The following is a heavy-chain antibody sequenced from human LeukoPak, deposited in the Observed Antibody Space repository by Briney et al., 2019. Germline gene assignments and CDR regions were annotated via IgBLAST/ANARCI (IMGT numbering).Heavy chain of an antibody. D-gene: IGHD3-3*01. CDR1: GFTFSSYA. V-gene: IGHV3-23*01. Sequence: GGSLRLSCAASGFTFSSYAMSWVRQAPGKGLEWVSVISGSGGSTYYADSVKGRFTISRDNSKNTLYLQMNSLRAEDTAVYYGAKSIWSGYSSFDYWGQGTLVTVSS. J-gene: IGHJ4*02. CDR2: ISGSGGST. CDR3: AKSIWSGYSSFDY.